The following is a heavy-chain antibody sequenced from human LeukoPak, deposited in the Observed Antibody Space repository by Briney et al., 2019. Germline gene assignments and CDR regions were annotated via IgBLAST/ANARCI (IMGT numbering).Heavy chain of an antibody. CDR1: GVSISSSNSY. Sequence: SETLSLTCTVSGVSISSSNSYWGWIRQPPGKGLEWIGSIYYSGNTYYNASLKSQVSISIDTSKNQFSLKLIPVTAADTAVYYCARQTGSGLFILPGGQGTLVTVSS. D-gene: IGHD3/OR15-3a*01. J-gene: IGHJ4*02. V-gene: IGHV4-39*01. CDR3: ARQTGSGLFILP. CDR2: IYYSGNT.